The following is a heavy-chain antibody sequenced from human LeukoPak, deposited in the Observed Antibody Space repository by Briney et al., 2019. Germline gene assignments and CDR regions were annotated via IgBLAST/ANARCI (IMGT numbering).Heavy chain of an antibody. CDR3: ARGYDFWSGYSWGVFDI. Sequence: SETLSLTCTVSGGSISSYYWSWIRQPPGKGLEWIGYIYYSGSTNYNPSLKSRVTISVDTSKSQFSLKLTSVTAADTAVYYCARGYDFWSGYSWGVFDIWGQGTMVTVSS. CDR1: GGSISSYY. J-gene: IGHJ3*02. D-gene: IGHD3-3*01. V-gene: IGHV4-59*01. CDR2: IYYSGST.